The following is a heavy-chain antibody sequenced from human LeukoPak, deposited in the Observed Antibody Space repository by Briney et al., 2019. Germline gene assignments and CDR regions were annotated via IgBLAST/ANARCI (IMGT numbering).Heavy chain of an antibody. CDR2: IIPIFGTA. Sequence: GSSVKVCCKASGGTFSSYAISWVRQAPGQGLEWMGGIIPIFGTANYAQKFQGRVTITADESTSTAYMELSSLRSEDTAVYYCARGPTTVVTLYYFDYWGQGTLVSVSS. CDR1: GGTFSSYA. CDR3: ARGPTTVVTLYYFDY. J-gene: IGHJ4*02. D-gene: IGHD4-23*01. V-gene: IGHV1-69*01.